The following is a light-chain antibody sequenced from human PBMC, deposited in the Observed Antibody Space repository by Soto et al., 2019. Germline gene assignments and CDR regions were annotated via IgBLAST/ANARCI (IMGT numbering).Light chain of an antibody. J-gene: IGKJ4*01. CDR1: QIVSMY. CDR3: QQYDTSPLT. V-gene: IGKV3-20*01. CDR2: ITS. Sequence: EIVLTQSPGTLSLSPRERATLSCRASQIVSMYLSLYQQRPVQAPMLVIYITSSRSTGIPDRFSGSGSGTDFIFTISRLEPEDFAEYYCQQYDTSPLTFGGGTKVDIK.